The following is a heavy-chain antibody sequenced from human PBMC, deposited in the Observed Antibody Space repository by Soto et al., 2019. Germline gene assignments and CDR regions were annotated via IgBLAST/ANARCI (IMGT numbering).Heavy chain of an antibody. CDR1: GFTFSSYG. V-gene: IGHV3-30*03. D-gene: IGHD1-7*01. J-gene: IGHJ4*02. CDR2: ISYDGSNK. Sequence: GSLRFSCAASGFTFSSYGMHWVRQAPGKGLEWVAVISYDGSNKYYADSVKGRFTISRDNSKNTLYLQMNSLRAEDTAVYYCASSLEITGTTVDYWGQGTLVTVSS. CDR3: ASSLEITGTTVDY.